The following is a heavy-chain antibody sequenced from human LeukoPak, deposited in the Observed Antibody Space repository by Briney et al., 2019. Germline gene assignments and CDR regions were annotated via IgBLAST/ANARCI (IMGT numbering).Heavy chain of an antibody. Sequence: GGSLKLSCAASGFTFSGSAIHWVRQASGKGLEWVGRIRDKANSYATAYIASAKGRFTISRDDSKNTAYLQMSSLKTEDTAVYYCTRWDCTTTGCYPFDYWGQGTLVTVSS. CDR3: TRWDCTTTGCYPFDY. CDR2: IRDKANSYAT. CDR1: GFTFSGSA. J-gene: IGHJ4*02. D-gene: IGHD2-2*01. V-gene: IGHV3-73*01.